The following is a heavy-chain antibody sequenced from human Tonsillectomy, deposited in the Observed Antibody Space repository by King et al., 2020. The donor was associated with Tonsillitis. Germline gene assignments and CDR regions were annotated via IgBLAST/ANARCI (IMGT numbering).Heavy chain of an antibody. CDR2: IYPGDSDT. CDR1: GYSFTSYW. J-gene: IGHJ3*02. V-gene: IGHV5-51*01. CDR3: ARPRHGYSSSWYGASGAFDI. D-gene: IGHD6-13*01. Sequence: VQLVESGAEVKKPGESLKISCKGSGYSFTSYWIGWVRQMPGKGLEWMGIIYPGDSDTRYSPSFQGQVTISADKSISTAYLQWSSLKASDTAMYYCARPRHGYSSSWYGASGAFDIWGQGTMVTVSS.